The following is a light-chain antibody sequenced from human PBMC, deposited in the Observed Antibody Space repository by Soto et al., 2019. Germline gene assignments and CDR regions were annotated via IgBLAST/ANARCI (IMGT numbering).Light chain of an antibody. CDR3: QSYDSSPSAHVV. CDR1: SSNIGAGYD. J-gene: IGLJ2*01. Sequence: QSVLTQPPSVSGAPGKRVTISCTGSSSNIGAGYDVHWYQQLPGTAPKLLIYGNSNRPSGVPDRFSGSKSGTSASLAITGLQAEDEADYYCQSYDSSPSAHVVFGGGTKLTVL. V-gene: IGLV1-40*01. CDR2: GNS.